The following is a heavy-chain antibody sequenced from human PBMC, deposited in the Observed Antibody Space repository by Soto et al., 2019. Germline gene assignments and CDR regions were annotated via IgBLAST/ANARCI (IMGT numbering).Heavy chain of an antibody. J-gene: IGHJ4*02. CDR1: GFSLTTTGVR. Sequence: QITLKESGPTVVKPTQTLTLTCTFSGFSLTTTGVRVGWIRQPPGKALEWLALIYWDDDKRYSPSLKTRLTINKATSKNQVVLTMTHMDPVDTATYYGAHDPGLAWSSRQFALWGRGILVAVSA. V-gene: IGHV2-5*02. CDR3: AHDPGLAWSSRQFAL. D-gene: IGHD2-2*01. CDR2: IYWDDDK.